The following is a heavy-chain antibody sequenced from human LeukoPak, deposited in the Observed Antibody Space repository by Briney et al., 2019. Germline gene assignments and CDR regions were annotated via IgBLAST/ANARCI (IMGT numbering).Heavy chain of an antibody. CDR3: ARVATQADYYDSGGYYDY. CDR1: GGTFSSYA. Sequence: SVKVSCKASGGTFSSYAISWVRQAPGQGLEWMGRIIPILGIANYAQKFQGRVTITADKSTSTAYMELSSLRSEDTAVYYCARVATQADYYDSGGYYDYWGQGTLVTVSS. V-gene: IGHV1-69*04. CDR2: IIPILGIA. D-gene: IGHD3-22*01. J-gene: IGHJ4*02.